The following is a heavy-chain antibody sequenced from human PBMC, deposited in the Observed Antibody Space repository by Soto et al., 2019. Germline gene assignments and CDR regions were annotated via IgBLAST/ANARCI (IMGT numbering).Heavy chain of an antibody. V-gene: IGHV3-23*01. CDR3: AKAFVYDACDWFDP. J-gene: IGHJ5*02. CDR2: ISGSGGST. D-gene: IGHD3-16*01. Sequence: EVQLLESGGGLVQPGGSLRLSCAASGFTFSSYAMSWVRQAPGKGLXWXSAISGSGGSTYYADSVKGRFTISRDNSKXXXXXXXXXXRAEDTAVYYCAKAFVYDACDWFDPWGQGTLVTVSS. CDR1: GFTFSSYA.